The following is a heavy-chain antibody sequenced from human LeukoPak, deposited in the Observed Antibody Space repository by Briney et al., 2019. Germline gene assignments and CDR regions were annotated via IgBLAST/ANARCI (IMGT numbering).Heavy chain of an antibody. Sequence: SETLSLTCTVSGGSISSTNYYWGWIRQPPGKGLEWIGSIYCSASSYYNPSLKSRVIISVETSKNQFSLKLSSVTAADTAVYYCVRSNRAPITMVRGAFNCFDPWGQGTLVTVSS. J-gene: IGHJ5*02. V-gene: IGHV4-39*01. CDR2: IYCSASS. D-gene: IGHD3-10*01. CDR3: VRSNRAPITMVRGAFNCFDP. CDR1: GGSISSTNYY.